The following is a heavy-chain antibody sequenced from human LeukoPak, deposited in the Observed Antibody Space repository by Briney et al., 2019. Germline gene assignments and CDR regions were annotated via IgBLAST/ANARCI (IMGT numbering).Heavy chain of an antibody. D-gene: IGHD6-13*01. J-gene: IGHJ6*02. V-gene: IGHV3-48*02. Sequence: GGSLRLSCAASGFTFSGYSMNWVRQAPGKGLEWVSYISRSSGTVYYSDSVKGRFTISRDNAKKSLFLQMNSLRDEDTAVYYCARDHSSGWYTYYGLDVWGQGTTVTVSS. CDR1: GFTFSGYS. CDR3: ARDHSSGWYTYYGLDV. CDR2: ISRSSGTV.